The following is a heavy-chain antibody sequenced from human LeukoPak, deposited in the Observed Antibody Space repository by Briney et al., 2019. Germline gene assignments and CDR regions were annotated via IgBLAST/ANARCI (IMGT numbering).Heavy chain of an antibody. J-gene: IGHJ5*02. CDR2: ISAYNGNT. CDR3: ARDPYYYGSGSYYTDNWFDP. V-gene: IGHV1-18*01. CDR1: GYTFTSYG. Sequence: ASVKVSCKASGYTFTSYGISWVRQAPGQGLEWMGWISAYNGNTNYAQKLQGRVTMTTDTYTSTAYMELRSLRSDDTAVYYCARDPYYYGSGSYYTDNWFDPWGQGTLVTVSS. D-gene: IGHD3-10*01.